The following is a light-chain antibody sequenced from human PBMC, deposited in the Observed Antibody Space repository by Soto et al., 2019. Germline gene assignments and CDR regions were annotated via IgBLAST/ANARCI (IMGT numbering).Light chain of an antibody. V-gene: IGKV3-15*01. CDR2: GAS. CDR1: QSLSSGY. Sequence: EIVLTQSPGTLSLSPGERATLSCRASQSLSSGYLAWYQQKPGQAPRILIYGASTRATGIPARFSGSGSGTEFILTISSLQSEDFAVYYCQQYNNWPNTFGQGTRLEIK. CDR3: QQYNNWPNT. J-gene: IGKJ5*01.